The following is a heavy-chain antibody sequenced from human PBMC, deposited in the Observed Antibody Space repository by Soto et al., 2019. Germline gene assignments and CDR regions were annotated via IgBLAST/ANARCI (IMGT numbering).Heavy chain of an antibody. V-gene: IGHV3-30*18. CDR1: GFTFSTYG. CDR3: AKDRGAVAGISGGAFDY. CDR2: ISYDGSNK. D-gene: IGHD6-19*01. J-gene: IGHJ4*02. Sequence: GESLKISCAASGFTFSTYGMHWVRQAPGKGLDWVAVISYDGSNKYYADSVKGRFAISRDNSKSTLYLQMNSLRAEDTAVYYCAKDRGAVAGISGGAFDYWGQGTLVAVSS.